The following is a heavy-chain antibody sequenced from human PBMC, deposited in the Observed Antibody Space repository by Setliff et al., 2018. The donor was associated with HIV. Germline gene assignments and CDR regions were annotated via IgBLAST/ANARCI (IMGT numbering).Heavy chain of an antibody. V-gene: IGHV3-30*02. CDR1: GFTFSSYG. J-gene: IGHJ4*02. CDR2: IRYDGSNK. CDR3: AKVEDYDYVWGSYRYSDYFDY. Sequence: QSGGSLRLSCAASGFTFSSYGMHWVRQAPGKGLEWVAFIRYDGSNKYYADSVKGRFTISRDNSKNTLYLQMNSLRAEDTAVYYCAKVEDYDYVWGSYRYSDYFDYWGQGTLVTVSS. D-gene: IGHD3-16*02.